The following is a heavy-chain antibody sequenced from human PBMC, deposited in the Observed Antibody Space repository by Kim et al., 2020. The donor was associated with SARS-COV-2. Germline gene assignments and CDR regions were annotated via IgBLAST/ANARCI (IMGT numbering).Heavy chain of an antibody. V-gene: IGHV3-23*01. CDR2: ISGSGGST. D-gene: IGHD2-21*02. CDR1: GFTFSSYA. J-gene: IGHJ6*02. CDR3: AKWTALTYYYGMDV. Sequence: GGSLRLSCAASGFTFSSYAMSWVRQAPGKGLEWVSAISGSGGSTYYADSVKGRFTISRDNSKNTLYLQMNSLRAEDTAVYYCAKWTALTYYYGMDVWGQGTTVTVSS.